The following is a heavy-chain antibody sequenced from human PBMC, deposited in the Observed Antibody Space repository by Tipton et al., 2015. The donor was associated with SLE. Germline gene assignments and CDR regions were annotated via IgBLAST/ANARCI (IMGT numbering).Heavy chain of an antibody. CDR3: AKDRRNWNDPYFFDY. D-gene: IGHD1-20*01. V-gene: IGHV3-21*04. CDR1: GFTFSSYS. Sequence: GSLRLSCAASGFTFSSYSMSWFRQAPGKGLEWVSSISSSSTYIYYADSVQGRFTISRDNSKKMLYLQMNSLRAEDTAVYYCAKDRRNWNDPYFFDYWGQGTLVSVSS. CDR2: ISSSSTYI. J-gene: IGHJ4*02.